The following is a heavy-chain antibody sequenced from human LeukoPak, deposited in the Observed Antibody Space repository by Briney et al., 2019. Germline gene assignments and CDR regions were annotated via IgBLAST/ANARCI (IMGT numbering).Heavy chain of an antibody. J-gene: IGHJ4*02. CDR2: ISASNGNT. CDR3: ARVHGSYYQTGSFDY. D-gene: IGHD1-26*01. CDR1: GYTFINYG. V-gene: IGHV1-18*01. Sequence: ASVKVSCKASGYTFINYGVTWVRQAPGQGLEWMGWISASNGNTNYAQKFQGRVTITADESTSTAYMELSSLRSEDTAVYYCARVHGSYYQTGSFDYWGQGTLVTVSS.